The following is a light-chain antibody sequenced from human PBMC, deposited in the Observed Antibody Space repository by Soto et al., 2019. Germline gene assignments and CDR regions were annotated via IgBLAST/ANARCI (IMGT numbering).Light chain of an antibody. V-gene: IGLV2-14*01. CDR2: EVS. J-gene: IGLJ2*01. Sequence: QSVLTQPASVSGSPGLSITISCTGTSSDVGGYNYVSWYQQHPGKAPKLMIYEVSNRPSGVSNRFSGSKSGNTASLTISGLQAEDEADYYCSSYTSSSPVAFGGGTKLTVL. CDR1: SSDVGGYNY. CDR3: SSYTSSSPVA.